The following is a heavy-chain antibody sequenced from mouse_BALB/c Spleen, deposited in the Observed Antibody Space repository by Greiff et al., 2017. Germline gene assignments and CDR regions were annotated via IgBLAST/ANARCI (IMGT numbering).Heavy chain of an antibody. V-gene: IGHV1-15*01. CDR3: TRGTGYAMDY. J-gene: IGHJ4*01. CDR2: IDPETGGT. D-gene: IGHD3-3*01. CDR1: GYTFTEYE. Sequence: QVQLKESGAELVRPGASVTLSCKASGYTFTEYEMHWVKQTPVHGLEWIGAIDPETGGTAYNQKFKGKATLTADKSSSTAYMELRSLTSEDSAVYYCTRGTGYAMDYWGQGTSVTVSS.